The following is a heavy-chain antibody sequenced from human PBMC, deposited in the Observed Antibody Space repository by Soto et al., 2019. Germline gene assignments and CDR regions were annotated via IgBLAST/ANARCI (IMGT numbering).Heavy chain of an antibody. J-gene: IGHJ4*02. V-gene: IGHV3-21*01. D-gene: IGHD4-17*01. CDR2: ISSSSSYI. CDR3: AGYGGISCFNDDY. CDR1: GFTFSSYR. Sequence: EVQLVESGGGLVKPGGSLRLSCAASGFTFSSYRMNWVRQSPGKGLELVSSISSSSSYIYYADPVKGRFTIYRDNAKNSLSLQMDSLRAEDTAVYYGAGYGGISCFNDDYWGQGTLVTVSS.